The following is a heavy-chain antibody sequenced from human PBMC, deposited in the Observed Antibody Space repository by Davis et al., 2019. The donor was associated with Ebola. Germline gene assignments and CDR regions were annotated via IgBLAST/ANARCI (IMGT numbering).Heavy chain of an antibody. D-gene: IGHD3-10*01. V-gene: IGHV3-9*01. Sequence: GGSLRLSCAASGFTFDDYAMHWVRHAPGKGLEWVSGISWNSGSIGYADSVKGRFTISRDNAKNSLYLQMNSLRAEDTAVYYCAREGTIRGVNFDYWGQGTLVTVSS. J-gene: IGHJ4*02. CDR3: AREGTIRGVNFDY. CDR1: GFTFDDYA. CDR2: ISWNSGSI.